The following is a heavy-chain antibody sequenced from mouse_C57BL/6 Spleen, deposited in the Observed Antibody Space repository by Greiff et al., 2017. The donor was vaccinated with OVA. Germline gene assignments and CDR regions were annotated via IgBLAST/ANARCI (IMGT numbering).Heavy chain of an antibody. D-gene: IGHD2-1*01. J-gene: IGHJ2*01. CDR3: ARREVYYGNYHCDY. CDR2: IYPGDGDT. V-gene: IGHV1-80*01. CDR1: GYAFSSYW. Sequence: QVQLQQSGAELVKPGASVKISCKASGYAFSSYWMNWVKQRPGKGLEWIGQIYPGDGDTNYNGKLKGKATLTADTSSSTADMQLSSLTSEDSAVYFCARREVYYGNYHCDYWGQGTTLTVSS.